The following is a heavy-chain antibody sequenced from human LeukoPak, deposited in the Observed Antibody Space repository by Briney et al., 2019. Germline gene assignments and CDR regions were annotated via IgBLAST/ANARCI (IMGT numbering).Heavy chain of an antibody. V-gene: IGHV1-18*01. CDR2: ISGYNGNT. CDR1: GYTFNNYG. CDR3: ARYGGGDTWYAHFGMDA. J-gene: IGHJ6*02. Sequence: ASVKVSCKTSGYTFNNYGINWVRQAPGQGLEWVGWISGYNGNTNYAQKFQGRITMTIDTPTSTGYMELRSLTFDDTAVFYCARYGGGDTWYAHFGMDAWGRGTTVTVSS. D-gene: IGHD2-21*02.